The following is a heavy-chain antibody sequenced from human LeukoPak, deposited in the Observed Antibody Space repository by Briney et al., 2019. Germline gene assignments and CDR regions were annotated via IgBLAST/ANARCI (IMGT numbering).Heavy chain of an antibody. D-gene: IGHD1-26*01. V-gene: IGHV1-69*05. CDR1: GGTFSSYA. J-gene: IGHJ5*02. CDR2: IIPIFGTA. CDR3: ATNLRQWELPRWFDP. Sequence: ASVKVSCKASGGTFSSYAISWVRQAPGQGLEWMGGIIPIFGTANYAQKFQGRVTITTDESTSTAYMELSSLRSEDAAVYYCATNLRQWELPRWFDPWGQGTLVTVSS.